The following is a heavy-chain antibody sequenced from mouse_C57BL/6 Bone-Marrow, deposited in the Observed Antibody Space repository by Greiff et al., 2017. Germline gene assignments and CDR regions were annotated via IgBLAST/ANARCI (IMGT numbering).Heavy chain of an antibody. J-gene: IGHJ3*01. CDR3: ARRGSNYPFAY. D-gene: IGHD2-1*01. CDR1: GYTFTNYW. Sequence: VQLQQSGAELVRPGTSVKMSCKASGYTFTNYWIGWAKQRPGLGLEWIGDIYPGGGYTNYNEKFKGKATLTADKSSSTAYMQFSSLTSEDSAIYYCARRGSNYPFAYWGQGTLVTVSA. V-gene: IGHV1-63*01. CDR2: IYPGGGYT.